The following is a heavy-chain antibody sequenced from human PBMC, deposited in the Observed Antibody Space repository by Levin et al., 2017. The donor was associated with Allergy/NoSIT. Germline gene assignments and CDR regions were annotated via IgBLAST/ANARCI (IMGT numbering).Heavy chain of an antibody. CDR1: GFTFDDYA. D-gene: IGHD2-21*02. CDR3: AKDSGTYCGGDCSPGWFDP. V-gene: IGHV3-9*01. Sequence: QPGGSLRLSCAASGFTFDDYAMHWVRQAPGKGLEWVSGISWNSGSIGNADSVKGRFTISRDNAKNSLYLQMNSLRAEDTALYYCAKDSGTYCGGDCSPGWFDPWGQGTLVTVSS. CDR2: ISWNSGSI. J-gene: IGHJ5*02.